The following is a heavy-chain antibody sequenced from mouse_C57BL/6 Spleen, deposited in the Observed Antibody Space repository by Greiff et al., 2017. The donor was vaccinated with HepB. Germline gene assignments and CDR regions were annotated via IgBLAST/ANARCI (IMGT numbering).Heavy chain of an antibody. CDR2: IWTGGGT. CDR3: ARNELGRGAWFAY. Sequence: VQLQQSGPGLVAPSQSLSITCTVSGFSLTSYAISWVRQPPGKGLEWLGVIWTGGGTNYNSALKSRLSISKDNSKSQVVLKMNSLQTEDTARYYCARNELGRGAWFAYWGQGTLVTVSA. CDR1: GFSLTSYA. V-gene: IGHV2-9-1*01. J-gene: IGHJ3*01. D-gene: IGHD4-1*01.